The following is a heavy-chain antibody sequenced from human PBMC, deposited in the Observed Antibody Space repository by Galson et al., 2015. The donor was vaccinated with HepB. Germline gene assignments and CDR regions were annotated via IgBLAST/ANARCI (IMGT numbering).Heavy chain of an antibody. CDR3: AAFWSGYSSYEQYGMDV. J-gene: IGHJ6*02. CDR2: IIWNSGSL. V-gene: IGHV3-9*01. CDR1: GFTFDDYA. Sequence: SLRLSCAASGFTFDDYAMHWVRQAPGKGLEWVSGIIWNSGSLGYADSVKGRFTISRDNAKNSLYLQMNSLRAEDTALYYCAAFWSGYSSYEQYGMDVWGQGTTVTVSS. D-gene: IGHD3-3*01.